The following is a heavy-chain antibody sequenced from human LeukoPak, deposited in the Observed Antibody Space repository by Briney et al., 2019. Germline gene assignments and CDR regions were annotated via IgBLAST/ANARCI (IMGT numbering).Heavy chain of an antibody. Sequence: PGGSLRLSCEASGFPFSSYAMTWVRQAPGKGLEWVSGITSGGTTYYADSVKGRFTISRDNSKNTLSLQMNSLRAEDTAVYYCAQLCAGIAVGSCFDCWGQGTLVTVSS. J-gene: IGHJ4*02. D-gene: IGHD6-19*01. CDR1: GFPFSSYA. V-gene: IGHV3-23*01. CDR3: AQLCAGIAVGSCFDC. CDR2: ITSGGTT.